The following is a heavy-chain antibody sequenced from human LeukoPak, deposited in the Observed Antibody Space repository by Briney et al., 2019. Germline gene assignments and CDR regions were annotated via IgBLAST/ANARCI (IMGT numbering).Heavy chain of an antibody. V-gene: IGHV3-21*01. Sequence: PGGSLRLSCAASGFTFSSYSMNWVRQAPGKGLEWVSSISSSSSYIYYADSVKGRFTISRDNAENSLYLQMNSLRAEDAAVYYCARAGEGATVYWGQGTLVSVSS. D-gene: IGHD1-26*01. CDR3: ARAGEGATVY. CDR2: ISSSSSYI. J-gene: IGHJ4*02. CDR1: GFTFSSYS.